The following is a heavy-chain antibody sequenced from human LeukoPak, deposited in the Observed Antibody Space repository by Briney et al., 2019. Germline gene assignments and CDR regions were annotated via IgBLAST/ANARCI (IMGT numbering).Heavy chain of an antibody. Sequence: ASVKVSCKASGYTFTTYGISWVRQAPGQGLEWMGWSSPYNGNTNYAQKLRGRVTMTTDTSTSTAYMELRRLSSDDTAVYYCARGGTSCWRTPNDDYWGQGTLVTVSS. CDR3: ARGGTSCWRTPNDDY. J-gene: IGHJ4*02. CDR1: GYTFTTYG. V-gene: IGHV1-18*01. D-gene: IGHD2-2*01. CDR2: SSPYNGNT.